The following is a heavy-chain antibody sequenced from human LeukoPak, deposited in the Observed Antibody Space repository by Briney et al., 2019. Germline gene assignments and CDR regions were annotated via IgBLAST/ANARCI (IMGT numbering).Heavy chain of an antibody. CDR2: ISSSSSTI. D-gene: IGHD6-13*01. CDR3: ARDPYSSSWSSGY. V-gene: IGHV3-48*01. CDR1: GFTFSSYS. J-gene: IGHJ4*02. Sequence: PGGSLRLSCAASGFTFSSYSMNWVRQAPGKGLEWVSYISSSSSTIYYADSVKGRFTISRDNAKNSLYLQMNSLRAEDTAVYYCARDPYSSSWSSGYWGQGTLVTVSS.